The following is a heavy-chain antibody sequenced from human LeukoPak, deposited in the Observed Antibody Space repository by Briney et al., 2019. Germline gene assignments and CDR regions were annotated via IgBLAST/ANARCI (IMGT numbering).Heavy chain of an antibody. CDR1: GYTFTGYY. CDR3: AREWSYGDYYDY. D-gene: IGHD4-17*01. V-gene: IGHV1-2*06. CDR2: INPNSGGT. Sequence: ASVKVSCKASGYTFTGYYMHWVRQAPGQGLEWMGRINPNSGGTNYAQKFQGRVTMTRDTSISTASMELTRLTSDDTAVFYCAREWSYGDYYDYWGQGTLVTVSS. J-gene: IGHJ4*02.